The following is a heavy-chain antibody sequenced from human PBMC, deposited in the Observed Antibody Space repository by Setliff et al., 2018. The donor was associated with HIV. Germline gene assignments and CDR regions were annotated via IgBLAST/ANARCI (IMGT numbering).Heavy chain of an antibody. CDR3: ARLGYVSGGFYKTPGPYYFDY. CDR2: IYYSGAT. V-gene: IGHV4-39*01. J-gene: IGHJ4*02. CDR1: GGSMSSSSYY. D-gene: IGHD3-10*01. Sequence: NPSETLSLTCTVSGGSMSSSSYYWSWIRQTPDKGLEWIGIIYYSGATYYNPSLTSRVTISVDTSRNQFSLKLRSVTAADTAAYYCARLGYVSGGFYKTPGPYYFDYWGQGALVTVSS.